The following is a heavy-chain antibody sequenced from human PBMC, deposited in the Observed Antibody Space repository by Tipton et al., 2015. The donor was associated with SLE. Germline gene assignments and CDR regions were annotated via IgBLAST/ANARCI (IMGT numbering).Heavy chain of an antibody. D-gene: IGHD4-17*01. CDR2: ISSASYT. CDR3: VRIPNGAGWPNWFGP. CDR1: GFTFNTHT. V-gene: IGHV3-21*03. Sequence: SLRLSCAASGFTFNTHTLNWVRQAPGKGLEWVSAISSASYTYYADSVKGRFTISRDDAKNSLYLQMNSLRAEDTAVYYCVRIPNGAGWPNWFGPWGQGTLVTVSS. J-gene: IGHJ5*02.